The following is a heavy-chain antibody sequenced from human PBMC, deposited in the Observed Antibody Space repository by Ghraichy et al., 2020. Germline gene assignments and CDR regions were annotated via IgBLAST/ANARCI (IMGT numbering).Heavy chain of an antibody. D-gene: IGHD1-1*01. V-gene: IGHV1-18*04. CDR2: ISAYNGNT. CDR3: ARDSIIQSTGDAPYYYGMDV. CDR1: GYTFTSYG. J-gene: IGHJ6*02. Sequence: ASVKVSCKASGYTFTSYGISWVRQAPGQGLEWMGWISAYNGNTNYAQKLQGRVTMTTDTSTSTAYMELRSLRSDDTAVYYCARDSIIQSTGDAPYYYGMDVWGQGTTVTVSS.